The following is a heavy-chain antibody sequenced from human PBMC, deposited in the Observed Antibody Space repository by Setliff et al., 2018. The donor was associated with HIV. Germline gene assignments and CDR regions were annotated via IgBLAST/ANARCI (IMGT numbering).Heavy chain of an antibody. V-gene: IGHV3-21*01. CDR2: ISNSSRYY. Sequence: PGGSLRLSCAASGFSFSSYEMNWVRQAPGRGPEWVASISNSSRYYWVKARYGDSVRGRFTISGDYAKNQVYLQMTSLRVEDSAVYYCAREVLRGGDDAFGLWGRGTVVTVS. CDR1: GFSFSSYE. CDR3: AREVLRGGDDAFGL. J-gene: IGHJ3*01. D-gene: IGHD3-10*01.